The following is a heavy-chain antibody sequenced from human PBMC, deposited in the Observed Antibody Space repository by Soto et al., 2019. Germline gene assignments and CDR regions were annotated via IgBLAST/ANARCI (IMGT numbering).Heavy chain of an antibody. CDR2: ISHDGTNK. CDR1: GFTFSAYG. Sequence: QVQLVESGGGVVQPGRSLRLSCTPSGFTFSAYGMHWVRQAPGKGLEWVAAISHDGTNKYYGDSVRGRFTISRDNSKNTLYLQMNTLRNEDTAVYYCAKESRSSAVTATRVYGMDVWGQGTTVTVS. CDR3: AKESRSSAVTATRVYGMDV. D-gene: IGHD2-21*02. V-gene: IGHV3-30*18. J-gene: IGHJ6*02.